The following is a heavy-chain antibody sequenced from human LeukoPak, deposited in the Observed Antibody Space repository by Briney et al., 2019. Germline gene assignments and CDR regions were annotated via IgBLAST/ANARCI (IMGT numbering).Heavy chain of an antibody. Sequence: VGSLRLSSAASGFTLSSYAMSWVRQAPRKGLEWVSAISGSGGSTYYADSVKGRFTISRDNSKNTLYLQMNSLGAEDTAVYYCAKNLLGVVPAAIGGYWGQGTLVTVSS. CDR1: GFTLSSYA. J-gene: IGHJ4*02. CDR2: ISGSGGST. D-gene: IGHD2-2*01. CDR3: AKNLLGVVPAAIGGY. V-gene: IGHV3-23*01.